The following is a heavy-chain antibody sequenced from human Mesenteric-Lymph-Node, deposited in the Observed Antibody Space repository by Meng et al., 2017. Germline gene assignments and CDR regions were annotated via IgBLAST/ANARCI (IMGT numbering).Heavy chain of an antibody. D-gene: IGHD6-19*01. CDR3: ATGGNSGFH. CDR1: GFTFSSYW. CDR2: ISSDGSTTT. V-gene: IGHV3-74*01. Sequence: ELQLVEVWGGLVQPGGSLKPSCAASGFTFSSYWMHWVRQAPGKGLVWVSHISSDGSTTTNYADSVKGRFTISRDNAKNTLYLQMNSLRAEDTAVYYCATGGNSGFHWGQGTLVTVSS. J-gene: IGHJ4*02.